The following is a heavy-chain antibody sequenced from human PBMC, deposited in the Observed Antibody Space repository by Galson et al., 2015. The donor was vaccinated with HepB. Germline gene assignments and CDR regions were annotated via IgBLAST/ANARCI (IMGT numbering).Heavy chain of an antibody. CDR2: FDPEDGET. CDR3: ATPLYCSGGSCPNDAFDI. Sequence: SVKVSCKVSGYTLTELSMHWVRQAPGKGLEWMGGFDPEDGETIYAQKFQGRVTMTEDTSTDTAYMELSSLRSEDTAVYYCATPLYCSGGSCPNDAFDIWGQGTMVTVSS. V-gene: IGHV1-24*01. D-gene: IGHD2-15*01. J-gene: IGHJ3*02. CDR1: GYTLTELS.